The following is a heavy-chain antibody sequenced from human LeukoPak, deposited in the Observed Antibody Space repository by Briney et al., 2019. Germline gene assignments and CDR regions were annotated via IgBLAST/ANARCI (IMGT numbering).Heavy chain of an antibody. CDR1: GFSFSTYG. CDR2: ISYDGSSK. V-gene: IGHV3-30*18. D-gene: IGHD5-12*01. Sequence: PGRSLRLSCAASGFSFSTYGMHWVRQAPGKGLEWVAVISYDGSSKDYADSVKGRFTISRDNSKNTMYLQMNSLRAEDTAVYYCAKEFSGYDAYWGQGTLVTVSS. J-gene: IGHJ4*02. CDR3: AKEFSGYDAY.